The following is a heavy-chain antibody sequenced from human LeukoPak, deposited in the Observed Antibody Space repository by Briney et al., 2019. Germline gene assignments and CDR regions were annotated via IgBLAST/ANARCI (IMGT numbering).Heavy chain of an antibody. V-gene: IGHV3-30-3*02. D-gene: IGHD1-20*01. CDR1: GFTFSSYA. CDR3: AKRGNWKGGYYCGLDV. Sequence: GGSLRLSCAASGFTFSSYAMHWVRQAPGKGLEWVAVISYDGSNKYYADSVKGRFTISRDNSKNTLYLQMNSLRAEDTAVYYCAKRGNWKGGYYCGLDVWGQGTTVTVSS. J-gene: IGHJ6*02. CDR2: ISYDGSNK.